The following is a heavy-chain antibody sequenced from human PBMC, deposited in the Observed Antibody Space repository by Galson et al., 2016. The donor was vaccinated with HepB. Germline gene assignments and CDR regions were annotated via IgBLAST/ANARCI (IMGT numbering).Heavy chain of an antibody. D-gene: IGHD6-13*01. CDR1: GFTVSSKY. J-gene: IGHJ5*02. Sequence: SLRLSCAASGFTVSSKYMSWVRQAPGKGLEWVPVIYSGGSAYYADSVKGRFTISRDNSKNTLYPQMNSLRAEDTAVYYCASKPPAGTNEVTWGQGTLVTVSS. CDR2: IYSGGSA. CDR3: ASKPPAGTNEVT. V-gene: IGHV3-53*01.